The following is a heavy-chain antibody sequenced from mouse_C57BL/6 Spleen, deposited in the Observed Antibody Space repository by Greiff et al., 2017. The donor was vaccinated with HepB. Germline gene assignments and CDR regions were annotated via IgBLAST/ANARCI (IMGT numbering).Heavy chain of an antibody. Sequence: DVMLVESGGGLVKPGGSLKLSCAASGFTFSDYGMHWVRQAPEKGLEWVAYISSGSSTIYYADTVKGRFTISRDNAKNTLFLQMTSLRSEDTAMYYCARPGVMVTTKGYAMDYWGQGTSVTVSS. J-gene: IGHJ4*01. CDR2: ISSGSSTI. D-gene: IGHD2-2*01. V-gene: IGHV5-17*01. CDR3: ARPGVMVTTKGYAMDY. CDR1: GFTFSDYG.